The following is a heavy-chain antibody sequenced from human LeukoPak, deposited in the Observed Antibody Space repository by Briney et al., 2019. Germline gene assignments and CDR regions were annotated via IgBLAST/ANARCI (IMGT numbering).Heavy chain of an antibody. CDR2: IYYSGST. D-gene: IGHD1-14*01. Sequence: KASETLSLTCTVSGGSIGSSSYYWGWIRQPPGKGLNWIGSIYYSGSTYYNPSLKSRVTISVDTSRDQFSLKLSSVTAADTAVYYCARHPLRTSIRPYYYYYMDVWGKGTTVTISS. J-gene: IGHJ6*03. CDR3: ARHPLRTSIRPYYYYYMDV. V-gene: IGHV4-39*01. CDR1: GGSIGSSSYY.